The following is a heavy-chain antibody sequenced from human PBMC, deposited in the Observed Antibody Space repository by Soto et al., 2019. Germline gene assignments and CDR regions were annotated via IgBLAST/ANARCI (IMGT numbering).Heavy chain of an antibody. CDR1: GGSFSGYY. J-gene: IGHJ5*02. Sequence: SETLSLTCAVYGGSFSGYYWSWIRQPPGKGLEWIGEINHSGSTNYNPSLKSRVTISVDTSKNQFSLKLSSVTAADTAVYYCARGRGVLLWFGEINWFDPWGQGTLVTVSS. CDR2: INHSGST. V-gene: IGHV4-34*01. D-gene: IGHD3-10*01. CDR3: ARGRGVLLWFGEINWFDP.